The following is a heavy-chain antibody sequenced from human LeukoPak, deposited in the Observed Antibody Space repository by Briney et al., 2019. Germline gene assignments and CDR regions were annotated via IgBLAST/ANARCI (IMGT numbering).Heavy chain of an antibody. CDR3: ARGAGWYEY. Sequence: NPSETLSSTALSPVASTSGYNWGGFGQPPGRDLEWIGYIYYSGSTNYNPSLKSRVTISGDTSKNQFSLRLTSMSAADTAVYYCARGAGWYEYWGQGTLVTVSS. J-gene: IGHJ4*02. D-gene: IGHD6-19*01. V-gene: IGHV4-59*13. CDR2: IYYSGST. CDR1: VASTSGYN.